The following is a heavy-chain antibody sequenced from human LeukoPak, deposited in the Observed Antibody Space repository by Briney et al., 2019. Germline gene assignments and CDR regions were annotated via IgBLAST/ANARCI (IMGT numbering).Heavy chain of an antibody. V-gene: IGHV3-23*01. CDR3: AKGGQWLLRGGAYFDS. Sequence: GGSLRLSCEASGFTFNNYAMSWVRQAPGKGLEWVSAMSGVGGTTYYAASVRSRFTISRDNSKNILSLQMNSLRVEDTAIYYCAKGGQWLLRGGAYFDSWGQGTPVSVSS. CDR1: GFTFNNYA. D-gene: IGHD6-19*01. CDR2: MSGVGGTT. J-gene: IGHJ4*02.